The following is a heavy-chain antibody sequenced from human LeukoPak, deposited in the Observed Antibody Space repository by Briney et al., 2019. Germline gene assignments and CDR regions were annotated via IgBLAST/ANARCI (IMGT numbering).Heavy chain of an antibody. CDR3: ARERPNDC. CDR2: IRQDESVK. Sequence: PGGSLRLSCAASGFTFSTYWMSWVRQTPGKGLEWVANIRQDESVKYYVDSVKGRFTISRDNAKNSLYLQMSSLRAEDTAIYYCARERPNDCWGQGTLVTVSS. D-gene: IGHD6-6*01. V-gene: IGHV3-7*01. J-gene: IGHJ4*02. CDR1: GFTFSTYW.